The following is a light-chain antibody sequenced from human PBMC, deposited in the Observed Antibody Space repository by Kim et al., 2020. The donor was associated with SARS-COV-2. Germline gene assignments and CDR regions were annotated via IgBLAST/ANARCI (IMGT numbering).Light chain of an antibody. CDR1: SSNIGTGYG. CDR3: QSYDSSLRGVV. CDR2: DNT. V-gene: IGLV1-40*01. J-gene: IGLJ3*02. Sequence: QSVLTQPPSVSGAPGQRVVISCTGSSSNIGTGYGVHWYQQFPGTAPKLVIFDNTNRPSGVPDRISGSKSGTSASLAITGLQTEDEADYYCQSYDSSLRGVVFGGGTRLTVL.